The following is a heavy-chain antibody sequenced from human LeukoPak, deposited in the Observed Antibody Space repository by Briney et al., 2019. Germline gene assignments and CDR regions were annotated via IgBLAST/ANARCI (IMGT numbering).Heavy chain of an antibody. Sequence: PGGSLRLSCAASGITFSDYYMSWIRQAPGKGLECVSYISSSGGTIDYADSVKGRFTISRDNARNSLYPQMNSLRAEDTAVYYCARGANPFDYNYYYYMDVWGKGTTVTVSS. V-gene: IGHV3-11*04. J-gene: IGHJ6*03. CDR3: ARGANPFDYNYYYYMDV. CDR2: ISSSGGTI. CDR1: GITFSDYY.